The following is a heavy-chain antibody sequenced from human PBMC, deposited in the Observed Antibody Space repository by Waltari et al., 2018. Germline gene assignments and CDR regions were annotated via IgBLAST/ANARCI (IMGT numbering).Heavy chain of an antibody. J-gene: IGHJ6*03. Sequence: QVQLQESGPGLVKPSETLSLTCAVSGYSISSGYYWGWIRQPPGKGLEWIGSIYHSGSTYYNPTLKSRVTISVDTSKNQFSLKLSSVTAADTAVYYCARVGGYCSGGSCRGRYYYMDVWGKGTTVTVSS. CDR2: IYHSGST. V-gene: IGHV4-38-2*01. CDR3: ARVGGYCSGGSCRGRYYYMDV. D-gene: IGHD2-15*01. CDR1: GYSISSGYY.